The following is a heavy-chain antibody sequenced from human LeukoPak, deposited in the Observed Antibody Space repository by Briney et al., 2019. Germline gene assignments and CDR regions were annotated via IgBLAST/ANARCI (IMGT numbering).Heavy chain of an antibody. CDR2: IYYSGST. CDR1: GGSISSSSYY. D-gene: IGHD3-10*01. V-gene: IGHV4-39*07. Sequence: PSETLSLTCTVSGGSISSSSYYWGWIRQPPGKGLEWIGSIYYSGSTYYNPSLKSRVTISVDTSKNQFSLKLSSVTAADTAVYYCARDGDPFDYWGQGTLVTVSS. J-gene: IGHJ4*02. CDR3: ARDGDPFDY.